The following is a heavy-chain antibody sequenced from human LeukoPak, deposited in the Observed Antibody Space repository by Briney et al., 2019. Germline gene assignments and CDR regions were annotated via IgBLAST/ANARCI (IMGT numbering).Heavy chain of an antibody. V-gene: IGHV1-8*03. Sequence: ASVKVSCKASGYTFTSYGINWVRQATGQGLEWMGWMNPNSGNTGYAQKFQGRVTITRNTSISTAYMELSSLRSEDTAVYYCARSLRFLEWLDAFDIWGQGTMVTVSS. CDR3: ARSLRFLEWLDAFDI. CDR2: MNPNSGNT. D-gene: IGHD3-3*01. CDR1: GYTFTSYG. J-gene: IGHJ3*02.